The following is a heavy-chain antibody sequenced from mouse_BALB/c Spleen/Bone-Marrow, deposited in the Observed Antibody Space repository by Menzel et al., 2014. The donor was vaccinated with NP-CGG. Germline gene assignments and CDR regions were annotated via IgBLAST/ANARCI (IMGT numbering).Heavy chain of an antibody. D-gene: IGHD4-1*01. J-gene: IGHJ2*01. CDR1: GFAFSSYD. CDR2: ISSGGSYT. V-gene: IGHV5-9*02. Sequence: EVKLVESGGGLVKPGGSLKLSCAASGFAFSSYDMSWVRQTPEKRLEWVATISSGGSYTYYPDSAKGRFTTSRDNARNTLYLQMSSLRAEDTALYYCARPLTGAYFDYWGQGTTLTVSS. CDR3: ARPLTGAYFDY.